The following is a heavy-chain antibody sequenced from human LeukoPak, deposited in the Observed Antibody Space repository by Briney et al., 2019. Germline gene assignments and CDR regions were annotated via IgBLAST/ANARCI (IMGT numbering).Heavy chain of an antibody. D-gene: IGHD5-24*01. CDR1: GGTFSSYA. CDR2: IIPIFGTA. J-gene: IGHJ3*02. Sequence: ASVKVSCKASGGTFSSYAISWVRQAPGQGLEWIGGIIPIFGTANYAQKFQGRVTITADESTSSAYLELSSLRSEDTAVYYCARGQEMATQGAFDIWGQGTMVTVSS. CDR3: ARGQEMATQGAFDI. V-gene: IGHV1-69*13.